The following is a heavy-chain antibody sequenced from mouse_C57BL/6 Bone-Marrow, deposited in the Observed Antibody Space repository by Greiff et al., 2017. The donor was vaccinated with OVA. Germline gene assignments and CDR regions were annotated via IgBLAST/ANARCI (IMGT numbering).Heavy chain of an antibody. CDR3: AKQGISNYDAMDY. J-gene: IGHJ4*01. D-gene: IGHD2-5*01. CDR1: GFPFTSYG. V-gene: IGHV2-3*01. Sequence: VQLQESGPGLVAPSQRLTISCTASGFPFTSYGVSWVRQPPGKGLEWMGVIWGDGSTNYYSALISSLSISKDNSKSQFFLKLNILQTDDTATYYCAKQGISNYDAMDYWGQGTSVTVSS. CDR2: IWGDGST.